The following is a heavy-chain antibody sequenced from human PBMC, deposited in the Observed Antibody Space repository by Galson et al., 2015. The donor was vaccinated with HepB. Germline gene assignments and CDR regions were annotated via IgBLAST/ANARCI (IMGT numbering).Heavy chain of an antibody. J-gene: IGHJ4*02. CDR2: ISPFSQYT. Sequence: SVKVSCKASGYSFTNYGITWVRQAPGQGLEWMGWISPFSQYTNYAQKLQGRVTMTTDTSTSTAYMELRSLRSDDTAVYYCARLGAAAGFLDYWGQGTLVTVSS. D-gene: IGHD6-13*01. V-gene: IGHV1-18*01. CDR1: GYSFTNYG. CDR3: ARLGAAAGFLDY.